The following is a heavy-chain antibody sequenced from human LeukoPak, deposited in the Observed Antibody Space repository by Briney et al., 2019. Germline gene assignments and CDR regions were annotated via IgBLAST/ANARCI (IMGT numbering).Heavy chain of an antibody. V-gene: IGHV1-69*01. CDR2: IIPIFGTA. Sequence: GSSVKVSCKASGGTFSSYAISWVRQAPGQGLEWMGGIIPIFGTANYAQKFQGRVTITADESTSTAYMELRSLRSDDTAVYYCARGGAGWLLLLGKGYYFDYWGQGTLVTVSS. CDR3: ARGGAGWLLLLGKGYYFDY. D-gene: IGHD3-22*01. CDR1: GGTFSSYA. J-gene: IGHJ4*02.